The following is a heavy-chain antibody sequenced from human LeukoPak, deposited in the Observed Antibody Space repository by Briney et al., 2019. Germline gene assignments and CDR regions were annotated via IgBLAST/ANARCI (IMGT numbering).Heavy chain of an antibody. J-gene: IGHJ3*02. D-gene: IGHD2-2*02. CDR1: GFTFSSYA. V-gene: IGHV3-23*01. CDR2: ISGSGGST. Sequence: GGSLRLSCAASGFTFSSYAMSWVRQAPGKGLEWVSAISGSGGSTYYADSVKGRFTISRDNSKNTLYLQMNSLRAEDTAVYYCAKSSGFGVPAAISAFDIWGQGTMVTVSS. CDR3: AKSSGFGVPAAISAFDI.